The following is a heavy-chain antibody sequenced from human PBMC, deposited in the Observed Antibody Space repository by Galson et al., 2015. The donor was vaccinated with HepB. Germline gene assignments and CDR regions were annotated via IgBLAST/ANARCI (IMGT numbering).Heavy chain of an antibody. D-gene: IGHD3-10*01. CDR2: AYHSGGT. J-gene: IGHJ4*02. CDR1: GDSISNDRW. CDR3: ARAKEGRGYFDY. V-gene: IGHV4-4*02. Sequence: ETLSLTCAVSGDSISNDRWWSWVRQPPGEGLEWIGEAYHSGGTNYRPSPKSRVTISVDNSKNQFSLKLTSVTAADTAVYYRARAKEGRGYFDYWGQGTLVTVSS.